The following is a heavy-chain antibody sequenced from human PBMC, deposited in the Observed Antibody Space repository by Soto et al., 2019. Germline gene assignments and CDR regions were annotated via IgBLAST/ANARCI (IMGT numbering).Heavy chain of an antibody. CDR2: INPSGGST. CDR3: ARDYYDSSRYPNPPRY. Sequence: GASVKVSCKASGYTLTSYFMHWVRQAPGQGLEWMGIINPSGGSTSYAQKFQGRVTMTRDTSTSTVYMELSSLRSEDTAVYYCARDYYDSSRYPNPPRYWGQGTLVTVSS. CDR1: GYTLTSYF. J-gene: IGHJ4*02. D-gene: IGHD3-22*01. V-gene: IGHV1-46*01.